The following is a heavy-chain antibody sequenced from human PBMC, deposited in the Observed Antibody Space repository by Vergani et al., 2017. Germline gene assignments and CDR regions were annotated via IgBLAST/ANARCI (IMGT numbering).Heavy chain of an antibody. D-gene: IGHD3-22*01. CDR3: AKDRSITMIVVVIEDAFDI. V-gene: IGHV3-23*01. Sequence: EVQLLESGGGLVQPGGSLRLSCAASGFTFSSYAMSWVRQAPGKGLEWVSAISGSGGSTYYADSVKGRFTISRDNSKNTLYLQMNSLRAEDTAVYYCAKDRSITMIVVVIEDAFDIWGQGTMVTVSS. CDR1: GFTFSSYA. CDR2: ISGSGGST. J-gene: IGHJ3*02.